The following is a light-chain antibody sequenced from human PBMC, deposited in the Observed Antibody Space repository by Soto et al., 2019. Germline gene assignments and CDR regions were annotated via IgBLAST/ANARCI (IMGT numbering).Light chain of an antibody. CDR2: DAS. Sequence: TQWTQTPWSGSASGGDRVIIGCQASQDIRNYLNWYQQKPGKAPKLLIYDASSLHSGVPSRFSGSGSGTAFNLTISCLQSEDSATSYCEPRFSTAVTFGGGTKVDIK. J-gene: IGKJ4*01. CDR1: QDIRNY. V-gene: IGKV1-39*01. CDR3: EPRFSTAVT.